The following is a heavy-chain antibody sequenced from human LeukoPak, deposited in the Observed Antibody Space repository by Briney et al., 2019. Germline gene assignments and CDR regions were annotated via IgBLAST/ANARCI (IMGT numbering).Heavy chain of an antibody. V-gene: IGHV3-30*04. D-gene: IGHD6-13*01. CDR2: ISYDGSNK. Sequence: GGSLRLSCAASGFAFSSFAMHWVRQAPGKGLEWVAVISYDGSNKYYADSVKGRFTISRDNSKNTLYLQMNSLTAEDTAVYYCARDDRGIAAAGFFDYWGQGALVTVSS. J-gene: IGHJ4*02. CDR3: ARDDRGIAAAGFFDY. CDR1: GFAFSSFA.